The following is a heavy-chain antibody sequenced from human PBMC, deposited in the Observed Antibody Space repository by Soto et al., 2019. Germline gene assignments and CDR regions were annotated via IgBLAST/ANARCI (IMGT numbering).Heavy chain of an antibody. Sequence: GESLKISCTGSGYNFTNYWIGWVRQMPGKGLEWVGIIYPSDSDTRYSPSFQGQVTISADNTISTTYLQWSRLKASETAKYYCSRCYSDNGGYFSFHYGMDVWGQGTTVTVSS. V-gene: IGHV5-51*01. J-gene: IGHJ6*02. D-gene: IGHD3-22*01. CDR1: GYNFTNYW. CDR2: IYPSDSDT. CDR3: SRCYSDNGGYFSFHYGMDV.